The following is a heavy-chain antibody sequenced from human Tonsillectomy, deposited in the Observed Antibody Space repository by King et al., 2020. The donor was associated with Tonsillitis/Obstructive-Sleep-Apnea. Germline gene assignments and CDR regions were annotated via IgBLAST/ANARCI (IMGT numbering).Heavy chain of an antibody. V-gene: IGHV3-9*01. CDR3: AKESAHGGGSHYYMDG. Sequence: VQLVESGGGLVQPGRSLRLSCAASGFTFDDYAMYWVRQAPGKGLEWVSGISWNSGSIDYADSVKGRFTISRDNAKNSLYLQMNSLRAEDTALYYCAKESAHGGGSHYYMDGWGKGTPVTVSS. CDR1: GFTFDDYA. D-gene: IGHD4-23*01. CDR2: ISWNSGSI. J-gene: IGHJ6*03.